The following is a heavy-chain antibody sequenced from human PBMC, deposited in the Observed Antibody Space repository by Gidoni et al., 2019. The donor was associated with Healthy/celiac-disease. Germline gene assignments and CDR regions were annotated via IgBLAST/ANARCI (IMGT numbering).Heavy chain of an antibody. Sequence: EVQLVESGGGLVKPGRSLILSCTASGFTFGDYAMSWFRQAPGKGLELVGFISSKAYGGTTESDASVKGRFTISRDDSKSIAYLQMNSLKTEDTAVYYCTRLWELLLPNDAFDIWGQGTMVTVSS. CDR3: TRLWELLLPNDAFDI. CDR1: GFTFGDYA. CDR2: ISSKAYGGTT. J-gene: IGHJ3*02. D-gene: IGHD1-26*01. V-gene: IGHV3-49*05.